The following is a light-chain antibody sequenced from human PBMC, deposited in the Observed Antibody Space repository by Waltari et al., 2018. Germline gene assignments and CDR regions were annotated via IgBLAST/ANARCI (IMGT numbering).Light chain of an antibody. CDR1: QVITRW. J-gene: IGKJ4*01. CDR2: TIS. V-gene: IGKV1D-16*01. CDR3: QQYTSYPLT. Sequence: DIEMTQSPSSLSASVGDRVTITCRAGQVITRWLAWDQQKPGKAPKSLIATISTLQTGVPSMFSGSGSGTEFTLTISSLQPEDFATYYCQQYTSYPLTVGGGTKVEIK.